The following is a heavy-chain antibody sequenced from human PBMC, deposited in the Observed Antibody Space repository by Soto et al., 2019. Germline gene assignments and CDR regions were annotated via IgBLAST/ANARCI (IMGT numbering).Heavy chain of an antibody. J-gene: IGHJ5*02. CDR1: GYTFTSYG. CDR3: ARVGWTVRGVSQVSWFDP. D-gene: IGHD3-10*01. V-gene: IGHV1-18*04. CDR2: ISAYNGNT. Sequence: ASVKVSCKASGYTFTSYGISWVRQAPGQGLEWMGWISAYNGNTNYAQKLQGRVTMTTDTSTSTAYMELRSLRSDDTAVYYCARVGWTVRGVSQVSWFDPWGQGTLVSVSS.